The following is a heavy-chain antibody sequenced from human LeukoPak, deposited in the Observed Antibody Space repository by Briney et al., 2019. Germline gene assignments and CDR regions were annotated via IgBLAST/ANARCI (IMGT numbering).Heavy chain of an antibody. D-gene: IGHD1-26*01. CDR2: IISNGGST. CDR3: VKEEMGAHHAFDI. V-gene: IGHV3-64D*06. CDR1: RFTFSSYA. J-gene: IGHJ3*02. Sequence: GGSLRLSCAPSRFTFSSYAMHWARQAPGKGLESVSAIISNGGSTYYADSVQGRFTISRDNSKNTLYLQMSSLRAEDTAVYYCVKEEMGAHHAFDIWGQGTMVTVSS.